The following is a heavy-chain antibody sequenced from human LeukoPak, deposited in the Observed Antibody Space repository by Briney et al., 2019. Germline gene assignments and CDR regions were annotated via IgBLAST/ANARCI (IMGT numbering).Heavy chain of an antibody. CDR3: AKDPHHSSSWYARIGYYFDY. CDR2: TRNKANSYTT. CDR1: GFTLNDYY. J-gene: IGHJ4*02. D-gene: IGHD6-13*01. V-gene: IGHV3-72*01. Sequence: GGSLRLSCAASGFTLNDYYMDWVRQAPGKGLEWLGRTRNKANSYTTEYAASVKGRVTISRDASKSSLYLQMNSLRAEDTAVYYCAKDPHHSSSWYARIGYYFDYWGQGTLVTVSS.